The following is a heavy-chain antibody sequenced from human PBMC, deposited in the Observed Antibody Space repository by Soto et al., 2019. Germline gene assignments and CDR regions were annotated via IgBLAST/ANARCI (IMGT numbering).Heavy chain of an antibody. J-gene: IGHJ4*02. CDR3: ARGRYGDY. V-gene: IGHV1-18*01. Sequence: QVHLVQSGAEVKKPGASVKVSCKGSGYIFTTYGITWVRQAPGQGLEWMGWISAHNGNTNDAQKLQGRVTVTRDTSTSTAYMELTNLRSGDTAVYYVARGRYGDYWGQGALVNVSS. CDR2: ISAHNGNT. D-gene: IGHD1-1*01. CDR1: GYIFTTYG.